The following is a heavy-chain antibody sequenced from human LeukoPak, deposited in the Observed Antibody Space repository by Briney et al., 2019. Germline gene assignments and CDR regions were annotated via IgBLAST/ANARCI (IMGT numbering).Heavy chain of an antibody. D-gene: IGHD4-11*01. V-gene: IGHV3-23*01. CDR2: ISGNGGYT. CDR3: ARRGTDYCTPSSCHPNWFAP. J-gene: IGHJ5*02. CDR1: GFTFSSYA. Sequence: GGSLRLSCAASGFTFSSYAMSWVRQAPGKGLEWVSSISGNGGYTYHADSVKGRFTISRDNSKNTLYMQMNSLRAEDTAVYFCARRGTDYCTPSSCHPNWFAPWGQGTQVTVSS.